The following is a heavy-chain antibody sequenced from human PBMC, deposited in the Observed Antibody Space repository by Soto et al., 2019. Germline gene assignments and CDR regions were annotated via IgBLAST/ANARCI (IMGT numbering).Heavy chain of an antibody. J-gene: IGHJ4*02. D-gene: IGHD2-15*01. CDR3: ARDLDAEVAAPL. CDR2: ISYDGSNK. CDR1: GFTFSSYA. Sequence: GESLKISCAASGFTFSSYAMHWVRQAPGKGLEWVAVISYDGSNKYYADSVKGRFTISRDNSKNTLYLQMNSLRAEDTAVYYCARDLDAEVAAPLWGQGTLVTVSS. V-gene: IGHV3-30-3*01.